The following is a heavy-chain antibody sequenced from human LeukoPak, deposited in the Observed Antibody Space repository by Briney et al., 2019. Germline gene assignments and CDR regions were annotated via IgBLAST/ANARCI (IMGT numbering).Heavy chain of an antibody. CDR2: INSDGSSR. V-gene: IGHV3-74*01. CDR3: RRDDGGSRHS. CDR1: GFTFSSYW. Sequence: GGSLRLSCAASGFTFSSYWMHWVCQAPGKGLVWVSRINSDGSSRSYADSVKSRFTISRDNAKNTVYLQMNSLRAEDTAVYYCRRDDGGSRHSWGQGTLVTVSS. J-gene: IGHJ5*02. D-gene: IGHD3-10*01.